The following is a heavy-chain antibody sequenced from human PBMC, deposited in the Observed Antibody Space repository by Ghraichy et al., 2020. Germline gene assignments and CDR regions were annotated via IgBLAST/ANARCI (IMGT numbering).Heavy chain of an antibody. CDR2: INHSGST. V-gene: IGHV4-34*01. CDR1: GGSFSGYY. J-gene: IGHJ4*02. Sequence: SETLSLTCAVYGGSFSGYYWSWIRQPPGKGLEWIGEINHSGSTNYNPSLKSRVTISVDTSKNQFSLKLSSVTAADTAVYYCARGRVRGFGAAKEPEFDYWGQGTLVTVSS. CDR3: ARGRVRGFGAAKEPEFDY. D-gene: IGHD3-3*01.